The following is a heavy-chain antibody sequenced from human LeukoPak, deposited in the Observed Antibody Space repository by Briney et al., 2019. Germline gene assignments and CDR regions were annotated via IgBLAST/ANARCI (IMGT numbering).Heavy chain of an antibody. CDR2: ISSSGSST. CDR3: VGEMDSGWYPY. CDR1: GFNFRGYE. J-gene: IGHJ4*02. Sequence: GGSLRLSCAASGFNFRGYEMNWVRRAPGKGLQWLAYISSSGSSTYYADSVQGRFTISRDNAKNSLYLQMNSLRVDDTAVYYCVGEMDSGWYPYWGPGTLVTVSS. D-gene: IGHD6-19*01. V-gene: IGHV3-48*03.